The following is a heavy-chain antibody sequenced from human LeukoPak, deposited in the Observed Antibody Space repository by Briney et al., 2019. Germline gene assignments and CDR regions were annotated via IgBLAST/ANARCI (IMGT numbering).Heavy chain of an antibody. CDR2: IRYDGSNK. CDR1: GITFSSYG. CDR3: ARDTRLGDYYGSEGLY. J-gene: IGHJ4*02. D-gene: IGHD3-10*01. V-gene: IGHV3-30*02. Sequence: GGSLRLSCAASGITFSSYGMHWVRQAPGKGLEWVAFIRYDGSNKYYADSVKGRFTISRDNAKNSLYLQMNSLRAEDTAVYYCARDTRLGDYYGSEGLYWGQGTLVTVSS.